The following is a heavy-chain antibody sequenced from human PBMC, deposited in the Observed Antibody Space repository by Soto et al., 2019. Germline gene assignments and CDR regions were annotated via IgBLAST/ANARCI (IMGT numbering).Heavy chain of an antibody. J-gene: IGHJ5*02. D-gene: IGHD3-10*01. CDR1: GYTLTELS. CDR2: FDPEDGET. V-gene: IGHV1-24*01. Sequence: ASVKVSCKVSGYTLTELSMHWVRQAPGKGLEWMGGFDPEDGETIYAQKFQGRVTMTEDTSTDTAYMELSSLRSEDTAAYYCAIPGDPRQIPPLGFDPWGQGTLVTVSS. CDR3: AIPGDPRQIPPLGFDP.